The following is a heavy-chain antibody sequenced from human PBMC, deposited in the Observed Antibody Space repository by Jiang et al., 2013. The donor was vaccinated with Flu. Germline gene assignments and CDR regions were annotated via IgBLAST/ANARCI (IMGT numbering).Heavy chain of an antibody. CDR2: INGDGIST. CDR3: VRSRQLFDY. J-gene: IGHJ4*01. D-gene: IGHD5-24*01. Sequence: GLVWVARINGDGISTTYADSVKGRFTISRDNVKNTLYLQMDSLRVEDTAVYYCVRSRQLFDYWGPGTRVTV. V-gene: IGHV3-74*03.